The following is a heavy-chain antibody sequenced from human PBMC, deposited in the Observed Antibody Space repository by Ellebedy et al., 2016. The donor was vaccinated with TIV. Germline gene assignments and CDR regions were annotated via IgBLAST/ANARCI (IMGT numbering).Heavy chain of an antibody. J-gene: IGHJ4*02. Sequence: GESLKISCAASGFTFSSYAMNWFRQAPGKGLEWVSAISGSDDSTYYSDSVKGRFTISGDNSKNTLYLQMDSLRAEDTAVYYCAKRLWSGHFGGPFDYWGQGTLVTVSS. V-gene: IGHV3-23*01. CDR1: GFTFSSYA. CDR3: AKRLWSGHFGGPFDY. D-gene: IGHD3-3*01. CDR2: ISGSDDST.